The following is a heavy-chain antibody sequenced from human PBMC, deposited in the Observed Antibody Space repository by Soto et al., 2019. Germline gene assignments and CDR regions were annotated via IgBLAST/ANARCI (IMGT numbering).Heavy chain of an antibody. CDR3: ARVDGPTVATMFFDS. CDR2: ISPGGTTR. J-gene: IGHJ4*02. Sequence: LGGSLRLSCAASGFTFSNPGMIWARQAPGKGLEWVSYISPGGTTRYYADSVKGRFTLSRDDAHNSLYLQMDSLRDEDTAMYYCARVDGPTVATMFFDSWGQGT. D-gene: IGHD5-12*01. CDR1: GFTFSNPG. V-gene: IGHV3-48*02.